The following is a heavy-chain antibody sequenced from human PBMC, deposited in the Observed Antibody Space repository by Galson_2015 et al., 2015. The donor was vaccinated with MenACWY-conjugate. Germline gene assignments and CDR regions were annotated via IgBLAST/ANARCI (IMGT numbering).Heavy chain of an antibody. V-gene: IGHV3-21*01. Sequence: SLRLSCAASGLTFSTYSMNWVRQAPGKGLEWVSSISSDSSYIYYADSVKGRFTISRDNAKDSVYLQMNSLRAEDTAVYYCARRWSTLDVRPGWFDPWGQGTLVTGSS. CDR1: GLTFSTYS. CDR3: ARRWSTLDVRPGWFDP. J-gene: IGHJ5*02. D-gene: IGHD2-8*02. CDR2: ISSDSSYI.